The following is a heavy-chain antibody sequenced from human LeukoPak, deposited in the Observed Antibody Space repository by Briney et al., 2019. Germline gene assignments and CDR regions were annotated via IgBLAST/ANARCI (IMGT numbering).Heavy chain of an antibody. CDR3: ATGVVTAQHADAFDI. CDR2: INPSGGST. CDR1: GYTFTDYY. Sequence: ASVKVSCKASGYTFTDYYMHWVRQAPGQGLEWMGIINPSGGSTTYVQKFQGRVTMTRDMSTSTVYMELSSLRSEDTAVYYCATGVVTAQHADAFDIWGQGTMVTVSS. J-gene: IGHJ3*02. D-gene: IGHD2-21*02. V-gene: IGHV1-46*01.